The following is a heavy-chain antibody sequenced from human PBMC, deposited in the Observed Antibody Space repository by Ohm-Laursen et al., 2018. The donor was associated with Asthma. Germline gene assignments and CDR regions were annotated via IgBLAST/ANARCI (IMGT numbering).Heavy chain of an antibody. Sequence: SLRLSCTASGFIFSDYDMHWVRQAPGMGLEWLAILSYDGHNKHYAESLRGRFFISGDSSENTVELQMNSLRGEDTAVYYCVRGNWYGSTSDAYWGQGTLVTVSS. V-gene: IGHV3-30*03. CDR2: LSYDGHNK. J-gene: IGHJ4*02. CDR3: VRGNWYGSTSDAY. CDR1: GFIFSDYD. D-gene: IGHD6-19*01.